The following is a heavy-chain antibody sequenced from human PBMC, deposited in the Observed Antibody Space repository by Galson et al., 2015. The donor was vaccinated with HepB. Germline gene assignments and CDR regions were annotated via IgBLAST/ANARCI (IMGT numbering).Heavy chain of an antibody. CDR1: GFTFGDYA. D-gene: IGHD6-19*01. Sequence: SLRLSCAASGFTFGDYAMSWVRQAPGKGLEWVGFIRSKAYGGTTEYAASVKGRFTISRDDSKSIAYLQMNSLKTEDTAVYYCTRDLPSGDYSSGWYFPGYWGQGTLVTVSS. J-gene: IGHJ4*02. CDR3: TRDLPSGDYSSGWYFPGY. V-gene: IGHV3-49*04. CDR2: IRSKAYGGTT.